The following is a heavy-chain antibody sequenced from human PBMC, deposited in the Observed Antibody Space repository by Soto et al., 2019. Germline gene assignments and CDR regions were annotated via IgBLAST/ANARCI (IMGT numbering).Heavy chain of an antibody. CDR3: ARQGYNWSPGWFDP. D-gene: IGHD1-20*01. V-gene: IGHV3-30-3*01. CDR1: GFTFSSYA. Sequence: GGSLRLSCAASGFTFSSYAMHWVRQAPGKGLEWVAVISYDGSNKYYADSVKGRFTISRDNSKNTLYLQMNSLRAEDTAVYYCARQGYNWSPGWFDPWGQGTLVTVSS. J-gene: IGHJ5*02. CDR2: ISYDGSNK.